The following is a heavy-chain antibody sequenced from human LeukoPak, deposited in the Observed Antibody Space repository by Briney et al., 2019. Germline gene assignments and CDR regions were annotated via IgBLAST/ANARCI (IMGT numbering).Heavy chain of an antibody. J-gene: IGHJ4*02. CDR3: ARDWVYKIDY. D-gene: IGHD5-24*01. CDR2: ISHDGFI. Sequence: GGSLRLSCEAAGFTFSSYVMHWVRRTPGKGLVWVSRISHDGFISYADSVKGRFTISRDNAKNTLILQVNSLRAEDTAVYYCARDWVYKIDYWGRGTLVTVSS. CDR1: GFTFSSYV. V-gene: IGHV3-74*01.